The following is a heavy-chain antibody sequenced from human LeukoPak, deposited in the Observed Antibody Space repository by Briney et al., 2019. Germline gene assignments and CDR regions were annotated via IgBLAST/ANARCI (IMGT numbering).Heavy chain of an antibody. CDR3: ARGRKYTSGYRVTELGSGYSDY. D-gene: IGHD5-18*01. J-gene: IGHJ4*02. CDR1: GGSISSSNW. CDR2: IYHSGST. V-gene: IGHV4-4*02. Sequence: SETLSLTCAVSGGSISSSNWWSWVRQPPGKGLGWIGEIYHSGSTNYNPSLKSRVTISVDKSKNQFSLKLSSVTAADTAVYYCARGRKYTSGYRVTELGSGYSDYWGQGTLVTVSS.